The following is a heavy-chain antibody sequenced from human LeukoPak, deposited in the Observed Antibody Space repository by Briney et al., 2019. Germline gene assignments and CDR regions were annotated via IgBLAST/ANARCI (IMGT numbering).Heavy chain of an antibody. V-gene: IGHV4-59*12. CDR1: GGSISSYY. Sequence: PSETLSLTCTVSGGSISSYYWSWIRQPPGKGLEWIGYIYYSGSTNYNPSLKSRVTISVDKSKNRFSLKLSSVTAADTAVYYCATPGGDGYNFDLDYWGQGTLVTVSS. CDR2: IYYSGST. CDR3: ATPGGDGYNFDLDY. J-gene: IGHJ4*02. D-gene: IGHD5-24*01.